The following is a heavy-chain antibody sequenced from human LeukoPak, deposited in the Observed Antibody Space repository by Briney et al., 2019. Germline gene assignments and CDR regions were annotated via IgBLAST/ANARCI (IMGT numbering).Heavy chain of an antibody. CDR1: GDSVSSNSAA. V-gene: IGHV6-1*01. D-gene: IGHD6-13*01. J-gene: IGHJ4*02. CDR2: TYYRSKWCN. Sequence: SQTLSLTCAIPGDSVSSNSAAWNWIRQSPSRGLEWLGRTYYRSKWCNDYAVSVKSRITINPDTSKNQFSLQLNPVTPEDTAVYYCARATIAAAGPYFDYWGQGTLVTVSS. CDR3: ARATIAAAGPYFDY.